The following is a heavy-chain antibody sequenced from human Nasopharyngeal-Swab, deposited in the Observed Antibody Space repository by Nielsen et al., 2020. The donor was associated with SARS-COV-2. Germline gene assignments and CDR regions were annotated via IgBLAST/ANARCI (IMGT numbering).Heavy chain of an antibody. Sequence: ASVKVSCKASGYSFNRYGMHWVRQAPGQRLEWMGWIHVGDGSTSYSQKLQGRVTMTRDPSTSTVYLDLSSLKSEDTAVYFCAREPGGIVAPGRHFDPWGQGTLVTVSS. D-gene: IGHD6-13*01. CDR2: IHVGDGST. J-gene: IGHJ5*02. CDR3: AREPGGIVAPGRHFDP. CDR1: GYSFNRYG. V-gene: IGHV1-3*01.